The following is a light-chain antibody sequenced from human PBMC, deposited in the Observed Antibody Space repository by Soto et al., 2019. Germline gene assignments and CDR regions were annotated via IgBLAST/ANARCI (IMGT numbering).Light chain of an antibody. Sequence: EIVMTQSPATLSVSPGERATLSCRASQSISSNLAWYQQKPGQAPRLLIYGATTRATGIPARFSGTGSGTDFILTISSLQSEDFAVYYCQQYNNGPPETFCQGTKVEI. J-gene: IGKJ1*01. V-gene: IGKV3-15*01. CDR1: QSISSN. CDR3: QQYNNGPPET. CDR2: GAT.